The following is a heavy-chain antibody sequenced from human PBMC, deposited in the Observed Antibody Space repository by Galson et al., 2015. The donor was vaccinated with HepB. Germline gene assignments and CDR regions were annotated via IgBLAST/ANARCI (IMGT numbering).Heavy chain of an antibody. CDR2: ISGSGGTT. Sequence: SLRLSCAASEFTFSTYAMSWVRRAPGKGLERVSSISGSGGTTYYADSVKGRFTISRDNSENMLYLQMNSLRAEDTAVYYGARPIREDGWGGFHIWGQGTMVTVSS. CDR3: ARPIREDGWGGFHI. J-gene: IGHJ3*02. CDR1: EFTFSTYA. D-gene: IGHD5-24*01. V-gene: IGHV3-23*01.